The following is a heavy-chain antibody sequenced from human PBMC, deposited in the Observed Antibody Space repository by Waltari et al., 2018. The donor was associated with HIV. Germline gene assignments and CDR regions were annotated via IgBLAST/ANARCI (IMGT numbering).Heavy chain of an antibody. CDR2: ISSTSTTI. J-gene: IGHJ4*02. D-gene: IGHD3-16*01. V-gene: IGHV3-48*01. Sequence: EVHLVESGGGPVQPGGSLRLSCAASGFTFSTYSMNWVLQGPGKGLEWISYISSTSTTIFYADPVKGRFTISRDNAKNSLDLQMNNLRAEDTAVYYCARDITLTPGPDYWGQGTLVTVSS. CDR1: GFTFSTYS. CDR3: ARDITLTPGPDY.